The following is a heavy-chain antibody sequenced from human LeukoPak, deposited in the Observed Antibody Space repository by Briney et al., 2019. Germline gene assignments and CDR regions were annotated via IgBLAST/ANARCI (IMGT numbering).Heavy chain of an antibody. D-gene: IGHD6-19*01. CDR2: ISSNGGST. V-gene: IGHV3-64*01. CDR1: GFTFSSYA. CDR3: ARGYSSGWYFFDY. Sequence: GGSLRLSCAASGFTFSSYAMHWVRQAPGTGLEYVSAISSNGGSTYYANSVKGRFTISRDNSKNTLYLQMGSLRAEDMAVYYCARGYSSGWYFFDYWGQGTLVTVSS. J-gene: IGHJ4*02.